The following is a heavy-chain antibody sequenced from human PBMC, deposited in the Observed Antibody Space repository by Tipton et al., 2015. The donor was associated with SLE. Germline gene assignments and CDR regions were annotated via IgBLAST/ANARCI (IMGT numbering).Heavy chain of an antibody. CDR2: ISSSSSYI. J-gene: IGHJ4*02. CDR3: AKDTRADVFDY. D-gene: IGHD2-15*01. CDR1: GFTFSSYS. V-gene: IGHV3-21*01. Sequence: GSLRLSCAASGFTFSSYSMNWVRQAPGKGLEWVSSISSSSSYIYYADSVKGRFTISRDNSKNTLYLQMNSLRAEDTAVYYCAKDTRADVFDYWGQGTLVAVSS.